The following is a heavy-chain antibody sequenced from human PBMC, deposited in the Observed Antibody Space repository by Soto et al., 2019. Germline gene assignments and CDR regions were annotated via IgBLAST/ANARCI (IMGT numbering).Heavy chain of an antibody. CDR1: GGSISSDDYY. CDR3: ARVGAGAAAGTGYYYGMGV. D-gene: IGHD6-13*01. V-gene: IGHV4-30-4*01. Sequence: PSETLSLTCTVSGGSISSDDYYWSWIRQPPGKGLEWIGYIYYSGYTFDNPSLTSRVTLSVDTSKNQFSLKLTSVTAADTAVYYCARVGAGAAAGTGYYYGMGVWGQGTTVTVSS. CDR2: IYYSGYT. J-gene: IGHJ6*02.